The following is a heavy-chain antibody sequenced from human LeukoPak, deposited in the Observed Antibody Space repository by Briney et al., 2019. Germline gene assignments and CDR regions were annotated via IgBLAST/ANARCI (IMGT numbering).Heavy chain of an antibody. D-gene: IGHD3/OR15-3a*01. CDR1: GFTFSSHG. Sequence: PGGSLRLSCAASGFTFSSHGMHWVRQAPGKGLEWVAVIFYDGSNKYYADSVKGRFTISRDNSKHTLSLQMSSLRAEDTAVYYCARDSQDCLDYWGQGTLVTVSS. CDR2: IFYDGSNK. CDR3: ARDSQDCLDY. J-gene: IGHJ4*02. V-gene: IGHV3-33*01.